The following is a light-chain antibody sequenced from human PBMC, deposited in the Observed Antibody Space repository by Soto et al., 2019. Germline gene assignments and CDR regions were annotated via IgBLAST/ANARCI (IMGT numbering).Light chain of an antibody. J-gene: IGLJ1*01. CDR3: CSCDSSLTYV. CDR2: DNN. Sequence: HSVLTQPPSVSAAPGQKVTISCSGSSSNIGNNFVTWYQQLPGTAPKLLIYDNNKRPSGIPDRFSGSQSGTSATLGITGLQAGDEAVYYCCSCDSSLTYVFGTGTKV. CDR1: SSNIGNNF. V-gene: IGLV1-51*01.